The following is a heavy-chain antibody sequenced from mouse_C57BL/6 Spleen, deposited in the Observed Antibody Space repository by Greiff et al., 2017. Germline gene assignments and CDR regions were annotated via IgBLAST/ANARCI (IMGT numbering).Heavy chain of an antibody. V-gene: IGHV5-16*01. CDR2: INYDGSST. CDR3: ARDLTGFDY. CDR1: GFTFSDYY. J-gene: IGHJ2*01. Sequence: EVQVVESEGGLVQPGSSMKLSCTASGFTFSDYYMAWVRQVPEKGLDWVANINYDGSSTYYLDSLKSRFIISRDNAKNILYLQMSSLKSEDTATYYCARDLTGFDYWGQGTTLTVSS. D-gene: IGHD4-1*01.